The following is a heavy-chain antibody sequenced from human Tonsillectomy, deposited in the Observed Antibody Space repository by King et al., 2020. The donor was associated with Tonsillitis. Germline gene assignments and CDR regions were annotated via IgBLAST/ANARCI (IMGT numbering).Heavy chain of an antibody. CDR3: ARDFGTSGRYSTCPDY. Sequence: QLVQSGAEVKKPGASVKVSCKASGYTFTSYYMHWVRQAPGQGLEWMGIINPSGDSTTYAQKFQGRVTLTRDTSKSTVYMELSSLRSEDTAVYYCARDFGTSGRYSTCPDYWGQGTLVTVSS. V-gene: IGHV1-46*01. J-gene: IGHJ4*02. D-gene: IGHD1-26*01. CDR1: GYTFTSYY. CDR2: INPSGDST.